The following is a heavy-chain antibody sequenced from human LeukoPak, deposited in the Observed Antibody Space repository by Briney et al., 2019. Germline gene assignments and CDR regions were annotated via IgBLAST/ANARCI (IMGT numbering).Heavy chain of an antibody. Sequence: GGSLRLSCAASGFTFTNYAMSWVRQAPGKGLVWVSRINTGGSSTSYADSVKGRFTISRDNAGNSLYLQMNSLRAEDTAVYYCTTSLPHIVDVTASDGGNWGQGTLVTVSS. CDR3: TTSLPHIVDVTASDGGN. J-gene: IGHJ4*02. CDR1: GFTFTNYA. CDR2: INTGGSST. D-gene: IGHD2-21*02. V-gene: IGHV3-74*01.